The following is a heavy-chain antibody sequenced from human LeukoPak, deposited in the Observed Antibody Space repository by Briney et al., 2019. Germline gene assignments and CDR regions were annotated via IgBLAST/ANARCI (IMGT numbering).Heavy chain of an antibody. V-gene: IGHV4-59*01. CDR1: GGSLSSYY. CDR3: AREGSNYSNWFDP. J-gene: IGHJ5*02. D-gene: IGHD4-11*01. CDR2: IYYSGST. Sequence: SETLSLTCTVSGGSLSSYYWSWIRQPPGKGLEWIGYIYYSGSTNYNPSLKSRVTISVATSKNQFSLKLSSVTAADTAVYYCAREGSNYSNWFDPWGQGTLVTVSS.